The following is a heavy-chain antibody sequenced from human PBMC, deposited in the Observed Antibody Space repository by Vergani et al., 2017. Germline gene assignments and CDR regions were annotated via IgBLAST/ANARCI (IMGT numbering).Heavy chain of an antibody. V-gene: IGHV3-23*04. J-gene: IGHJ4*02. CDR1: GFTFSGSA. D-gene: IGHD5-12*01. CDR2: ISGSGGRT. CDR3: AKEGVVATVNY. Sequence: EVQLVESGGGLVQPGGSLKLSCAASGFTFSGSAMHWVRQAPGKGLEWVSAISGSGGRTYYADSVKGRFTISRDNSKNTLYLQMNSLRAEDTAVYYCAKEGVVATVNYWGQGTLVTVSS.